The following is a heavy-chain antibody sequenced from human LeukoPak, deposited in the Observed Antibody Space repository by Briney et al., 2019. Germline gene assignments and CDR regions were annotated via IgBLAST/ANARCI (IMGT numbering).Heavy chain of an antibody. Sequence: GGSLRLSCAASGVTFSSYAMSWVRQAPGEGLEWVSAISGSGGSTYNADSVKGRFTISRDNSKNTLYLQMNSLRAEDTAVYYCAKEGELSQSFDYWGQGTLVTVSS. V-gene: IGHV3-23*01. J-gene: IGHJ4*02. CDR3: AKEGELSQSFDY. CDR1: GVTFSSYA. D-gene: IGHD1-7*01. CDR2: ISGSGGST.